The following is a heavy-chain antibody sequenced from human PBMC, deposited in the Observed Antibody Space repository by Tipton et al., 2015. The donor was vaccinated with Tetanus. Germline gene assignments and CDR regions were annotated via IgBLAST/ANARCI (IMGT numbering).Heavy chain of an antibody. CDR2: VYYSGNT. CDR1: GGSISSRNYY. V-gene: IGHV4-39*07. D-gene: IGHD6-19*01. J-gene: IGHJ3*02. Sequence: TLSLTCSVSGGSISSRNYYWGWIRQPPGKGLEFIGRVYYSGNTYYNPSLRSRVTLSVDTSKNQFSLKLSSVTAADTAVYYCARIGWLQQNKPAFDIWGQGTVVTVSS. CDR3: ARIGWLQQNKPAFDI.